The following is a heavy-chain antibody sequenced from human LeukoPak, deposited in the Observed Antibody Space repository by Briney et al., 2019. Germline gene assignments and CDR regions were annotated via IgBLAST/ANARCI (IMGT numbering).Heavy chain of an antibody. D-gene: IGHD2-2*01. Sequence: GGSLRLSCAASGFTFSSYSMNWVRQAPGKGLEWVSSISSSSSYIYYADSVKGRFTISRDNAKNSLYLQMNSLRAEDTAVYYCAKTTQIVVVPAAVDYWGQGTLVTVSS. V-gene: IGHV3-21*04. CDR3: AKTTQIVVVPAAVDY. CDR1: GFTFSSYS. J-gene: IGHJ4*02. CDR2: ISSSSSYI.